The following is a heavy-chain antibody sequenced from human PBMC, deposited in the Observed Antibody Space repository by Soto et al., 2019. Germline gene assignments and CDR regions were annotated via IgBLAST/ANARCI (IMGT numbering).Heavy chain of an antibody. CDR3: TRDASRDSSARGWFDP. D-gene: IGHD6-13*01. CDR2: ISSNGAYI. CDR1: GFTFRSFT. Sequence: RLSCAASGFTFRSFTMNWVRQAPGKGLEWVSTISSNGAYIYYTDALRGRFTISRDNAKNSLHLQMNSLRAEDTAVYYCTRDASRDSSARGWFDPWGPGTLVTAPQ. V-gene: IGHV3-21*01. J-gene: IGHJ5*02.